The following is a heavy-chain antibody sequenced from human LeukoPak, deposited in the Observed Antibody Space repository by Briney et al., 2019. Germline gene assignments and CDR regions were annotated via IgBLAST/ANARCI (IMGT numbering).Heavy chain of an antibody. CDR3: ARMGYAFNGMDV. J-gene: IGHJ6*02. V-gene: IGHV3-21*01. CDR2: VSTSSSYI. Sequence: GGSLRLSCAASGFTFSSYTMNWVRQAPGKGLEWVSSVSTSSSYIYYADSVKGRFTISRDNAKNSLYLQMNSLRAEDTAVYYCARMGYAFNGMDVWGQGTTVTVSS. CDR1: GFTFSSYT. D-gene: IGHD5-18*01.